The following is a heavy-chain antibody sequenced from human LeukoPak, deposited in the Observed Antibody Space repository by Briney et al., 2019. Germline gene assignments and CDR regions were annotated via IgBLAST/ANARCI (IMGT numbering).Heavy chain of an antibody. CDR3: AAFYYDPAY. Sequence: GGSLRLSCAASGFTFDDYAMHWVRQAPGKGLVWVSRISGDGRSTSYAGFVKGRFTISRDNAKNTLYLQIHSLRADDTAVYYCAAFYYDPAYWGQGTLVTVSS. CDR1: GFTFDDYA. CDR2: ISGDGRST. J-gene: IGHJ4*02. D-gene: IGHD3-22*01. V-gene: IGHV3-74*01.